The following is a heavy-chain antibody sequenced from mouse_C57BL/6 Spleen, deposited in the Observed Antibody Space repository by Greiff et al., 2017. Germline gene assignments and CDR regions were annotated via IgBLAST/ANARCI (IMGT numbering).Heavy chain of an antibody. Sequence: QVQLQQSGPGLVQPSQSLSITCTVSGLSLTSYGVHWVRQSPGQGLEWLGVIWSGGSTDYNAAFISRLSISKDNSKSQVFFKMKSLQSDDTAIYYCARKYEDYDWFAYWGQGTLVTVSA. D-gene: IGHD2-4*01. CDR2: IWSGGST. V-gene: IGHV2-2*01. J-gene: IGHJ3*01. CDR3: ARKYEDYDWFAY. CDR1: GLSLTSYG.